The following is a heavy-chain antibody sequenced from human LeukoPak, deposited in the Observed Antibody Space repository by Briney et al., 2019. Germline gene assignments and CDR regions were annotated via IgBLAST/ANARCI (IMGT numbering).Heavy chain of an antibody. J-gene: IGHJ5*02. D-gene: IGHD3-22*01. Sequence: SQTLSLTCTVSGGSISSGGYYWSWIRQHPGKGLEWIGYIYYSGSTYYNPSLKSRVTISVDTSKNQFSLKLSSVTAADTAVYYCARAYYYDSSGYYGDWFDPWGQGTLVTVSS. CDR3: ARAYYYDSSGYYGDWFDP. V-gene: IGHV4-31*03. CDR1: GGSISSGGYY. CDR2: IYYSGST.